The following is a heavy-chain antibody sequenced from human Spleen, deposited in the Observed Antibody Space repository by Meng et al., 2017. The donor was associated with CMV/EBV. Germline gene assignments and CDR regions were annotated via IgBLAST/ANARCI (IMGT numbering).Heavy chain of an antibody. CDR1: GGSISSSSYY. CDR3: ARHLYSSLAYFDY. D-gene: IGHD6-13*01. CDR2: IYYSGST. J-gene: IGHJ4*02. Sequence: SETLSLTCTVSGGSISSSSYYWGWIRQPPGKGLEWIGSIYYSGSTYYNPSLKSRVTISVDTSKNQFSLKLSSLTAADTAVYYCARHLYSSLAYFDYWGQGTLVTVSS. V-gene: IGHV4-39*01.